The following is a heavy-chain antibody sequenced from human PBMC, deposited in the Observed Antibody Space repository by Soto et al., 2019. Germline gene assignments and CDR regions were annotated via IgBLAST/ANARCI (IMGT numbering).Heavy chain of an antibody. V-gene: IGHV1-3*01. CDR1: GYTFTNYA. CDR2: INAGNGNT. J-gene: IGHJ2*01. D-gene: IGHD1-26*01. Sequence: ASVKVSCKASGYTFTNYAMHWVRQAPGQRLEWMGWINAGNGNTKYSQKFQGRVTITRDTSASTAYMELSSLRPEDTAVYYCARGGSLYWYFDLWGRGTLVTVSS. CDR3: ARGGSLYWYFDL.